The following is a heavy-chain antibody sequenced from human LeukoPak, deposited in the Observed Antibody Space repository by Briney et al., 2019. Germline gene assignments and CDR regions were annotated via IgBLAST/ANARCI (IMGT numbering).Heavy chain of an antibody. D-gene: IGHD6-25*01. CDR1: GGSISSYY. V-gene: IGHV4-59*08. CDR3: AKSGGYGLIDY. CDR2: IYYSGST. Sequence: ETSETLSLTCTVSGGSISSYYWSWIRQPPGKGLEWIGYIYYSGSTNYNPSLKSRVTISIDTSKNQVSLKMSSVTAADTAVYYCAKSGGYGLIDYWGQGTLVTVSS. J-gene: IGHJ4*01.